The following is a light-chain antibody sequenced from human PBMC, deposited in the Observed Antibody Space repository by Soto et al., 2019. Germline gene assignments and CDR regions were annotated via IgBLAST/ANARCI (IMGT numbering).Light chain of an antibody. CDR2: DAS. J-gene: IGKJ1*01. Sequence: DIQVTQSPSTLSASVGDRVTITCRASQPISTWLAWYQEKPGKAPKLLIYDASSLEGGVPSRFSGSGSGTDFTLTISSLQPEDFATYYCLQDYSYPRTFGQGTKVDIK. CDR1: QPISTW. CDR3: LQDYSYPRT. V-gene: IGKV1-5*01.